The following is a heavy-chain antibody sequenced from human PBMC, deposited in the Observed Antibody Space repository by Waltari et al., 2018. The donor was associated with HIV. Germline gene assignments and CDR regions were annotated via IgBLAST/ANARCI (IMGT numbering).Heavy chain of an antibody. V-gene: IGHV3-21*01. D-gene: IGHD6-19*01. J-gene: IGHJ5*02. CDR2: IGSLQNFI. Sequence: EVRLLESGGGLVRPGGSLRLSCAASGFRFSDYNMNWVRQGLGKGMEWVASIGSLQNFIHYADSVKGRFTVSRDNAKNSLYLQMNSLTAEDTAVYYCARGPSSGWSWFDPWGQGTLVTVSS. CDR1: GFRFSDYN. CDR3: ARGPSSGWSWFDP.